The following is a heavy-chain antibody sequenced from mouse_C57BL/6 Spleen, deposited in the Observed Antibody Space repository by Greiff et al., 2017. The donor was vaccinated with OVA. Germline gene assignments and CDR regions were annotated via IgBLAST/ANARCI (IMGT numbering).Heavy chain of an antibody. D-gene: IGHD1-1*01. Sequence: VQLQQSGAELARPGASVKMSCKASGYTFTSYTMHWVKQRPGQGLEWIGYINPRSGYTKYNQKFKDKATLTADKSSSTAYMQLSSLTSEDSAVYYCARRGGITTVVPYYFDYWGQGTTLTVSS. CDR3: ARRGGITTVVPYYFDY. V-gene: IGHV1-4*01. CDR2: INPRSGYT. J-gene: IGHJ2*01. CDR1: GYTFTSYT.